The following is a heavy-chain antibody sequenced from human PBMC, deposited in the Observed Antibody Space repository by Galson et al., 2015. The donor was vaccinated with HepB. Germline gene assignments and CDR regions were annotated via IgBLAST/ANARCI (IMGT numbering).Heavy chain of an antibody. D-gene: IGHD6-19*01. J-gene: IGHJ6*02. CDR3: ARDQFYSSGWYTDSDYYYGMDV. CDR1: GVTFSSYW. Sequence: LRLSCEAAGVTFSSYWMSWVRQAPGQGLEWVANIKQDVSEKYYVDSVKGRFTISRDNAKNSLYLQMNGLRAEDTAVCYCARDQFYSSGWYTDSDYYYGMDVWGQGTTVTVSS. V-gene: IGHV3-7*03. CDR2: IKQDVSEK.